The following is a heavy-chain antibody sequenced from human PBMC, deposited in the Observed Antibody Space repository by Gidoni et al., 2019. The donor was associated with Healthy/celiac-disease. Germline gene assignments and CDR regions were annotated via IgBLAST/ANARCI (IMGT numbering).Heavy chain of an antibody. CDR3: ARYREMVDYYYGMDV. D-gene: IGHD2-15*01. J-gene: IGHJ6*02. Sequence: EWIGYIYYSGSTNYNPSLKSRVTISVDTSKNQFSLKLSSVTAADTDVYYCARYREMVDYYYGMDVWGQGTTVTVSS. CDR2: IYYSGST. V-gene: IGHV4-59*01.